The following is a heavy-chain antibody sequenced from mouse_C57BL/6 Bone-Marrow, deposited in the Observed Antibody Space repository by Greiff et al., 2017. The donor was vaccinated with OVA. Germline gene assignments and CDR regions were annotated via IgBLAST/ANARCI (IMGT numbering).Heavy chain of an antibody. J-gene: IGHJ2*01. V-gene: IGHV1-54*01. D-gene: IGHD1-1*01. CDR2: INPGSGGT. CDR3: ARDYYGSSFFDY. Sequence: LQESGAELVRPGTSVKVSCKASGYAFTNYLIEWVKQRPGQGLEWIGVINPGSGGTNYNEKFKGKATLTADKSSSTAYMQLSSLTSEDSAVYFCARDYYGSSFFDYWGQGTTLTVSS. CDR1: GYAFTNYL.